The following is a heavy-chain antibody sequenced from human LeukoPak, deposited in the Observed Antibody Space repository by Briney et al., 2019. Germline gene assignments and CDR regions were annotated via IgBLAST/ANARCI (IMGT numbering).Heavy chain of an antibody. J-gene: IGHJ4*02. V-gene: IGHV3-30*03. CDR2: ILHDGSNK. Sequence: PGGSLRLSCAASGFPVSSYYMSWVRQAPGKGLEWVAVILHDGSNKQYADSVKDRFTISRDNSKNTLYLQINSLRAEDTAVYYCATLSGDSHGYDYWGLGTLVTVSS. D-gene: IGHD5-18*01. CDR3: ATLSGDSHGYDY. CDR1: GFPVSSYY.